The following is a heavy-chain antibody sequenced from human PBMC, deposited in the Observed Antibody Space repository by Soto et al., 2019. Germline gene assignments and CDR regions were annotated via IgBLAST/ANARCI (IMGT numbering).Heavy chain of an antibody. J-gene: IGHJ4*02. CDR2: TYSRSKWYY. CDR1: GDSVSSNHAT. CDR3: ARRIGNSCVDS. V-gene: IGHV6-1*01. D-gene: IGHD6-13*01. Sequence: VQLQQSGPGLVKPSQTLSLTCAISGDSVSSNHATGDWIRQSPSRGLEWLGRTYSRSKWYYDYALAVKSRITINPTPSNNQLSRQLNSGTPCDTAVYYCARRIGNSCVDSWGQGTLVPGSS.